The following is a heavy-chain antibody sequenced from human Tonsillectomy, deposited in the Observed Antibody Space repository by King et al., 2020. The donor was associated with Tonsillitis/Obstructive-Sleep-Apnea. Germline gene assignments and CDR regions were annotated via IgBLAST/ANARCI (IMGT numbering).Heavy chain of an antibody. CDR3: ARLHGEENWFDP. D-gene: IGHD4-17*01. CDR2: IYYSGST. V-gene: IGHV4-39*01. J-gene: IGHJ5*02. CDR1: GGSISSSSCY. Sequence: QLQESGPGLVKPSETLSLTCTVSGGSISSSSCYWGWIRRPPGKGLEWIGSIYYSGSTYYNPSLKSRVTISVDTSKNQFSLKLSSVTAADTAVYYCARLHGEENWFDPWGQGTLVTVFS.